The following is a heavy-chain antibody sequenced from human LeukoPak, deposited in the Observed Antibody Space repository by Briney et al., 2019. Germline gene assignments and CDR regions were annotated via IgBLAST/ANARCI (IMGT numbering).Heavy chain of an antibody. CDR1: GFIFYDYV. Sequence: GGSLRLSCAGSGFIFYDYVMHWVRHGPGMGLEWVAGVSWNSDHIAYADSVKGRFTISRDNDRNTLHLEMKSLRVDDTAIYFCTRSPSFTLGGGYLDSWGLGSLVTVSS. D-gene: IGHD3-16*01. CDR3: TRSPSFTLGGGYLDS. V-gene: IGHV3-9*01. CDR2: VSWNSDHI. J-gene: IGHJ4*02.